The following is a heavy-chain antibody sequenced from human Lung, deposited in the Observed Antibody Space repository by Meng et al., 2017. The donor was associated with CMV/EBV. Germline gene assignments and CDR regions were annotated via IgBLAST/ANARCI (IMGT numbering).Heavy chain of an antibody. J-gene: IGHJ6*02. CDR1: GFTFSSYG. Sequence: GESLKISCAASGFTFSSYGMHWVRQAPGKGLEWVAFIRYDGSNKYYADSVKGRFTISRDNSKNTLYLQMNSLRAEDTAVYYCAKDGRGYSYGYGMDFWGQGTXVTVSS. D-gene: IGHD5-18*01. V-gene: IGHV3-30*02. CDR2: IRYDGSNK. CDR3: AKDGRGYSYGYGMDF.